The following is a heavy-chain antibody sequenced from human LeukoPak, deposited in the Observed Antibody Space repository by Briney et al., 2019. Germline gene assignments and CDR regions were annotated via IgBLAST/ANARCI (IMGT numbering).Heavy chain of an antibody. CDR2: FDPEDGET. D-gene: IGHD6-19*01. J-gene: IGHJ4*02. Sequence: ASVEVSCKVSGYTLTELSMHWVRQAPGKGLEWMGGFDPEDGETIYAQKFQGRVTMTEDTSTDTAYMELSSLRSEDTAVYYCATYKARYSSGWYPRRRSNREAFDYWGQGTLVTVSS. V-gene: IGHV1-24*01. CDR3: ATYKARYSSGWYPRRRSNREAFDY. CDR1: GYTLTELS.